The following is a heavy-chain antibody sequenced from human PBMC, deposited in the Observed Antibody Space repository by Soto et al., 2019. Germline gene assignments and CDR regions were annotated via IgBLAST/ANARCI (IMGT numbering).Heavy chain of an antibody. CDR2: ISTYNVNT. D-gene: IGHD6-19*01. CDR1: GYTFTRHG. Sequence: QVQLVQSGPEVKKPGASVKVSCTASGYTFTRHGFSWVRQAPGQGLEWMGWISTYNVNTHYAQKFQGRVTMTADTAASTVSMELTSLMASDTAIYFCAREGRSGWLGMAYGGQGTLVTVPS. CDR3: AREGRSGWLGMAY. V-gene: IGHV1-18*01. J-gene: IGHJ4*02.